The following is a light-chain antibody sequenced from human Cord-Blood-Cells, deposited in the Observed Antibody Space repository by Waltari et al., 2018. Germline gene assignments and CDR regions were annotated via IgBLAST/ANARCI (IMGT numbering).Light chain of an antibody. CDR1: QSVLSSSNNKNY. V-gene: IGKV4-1*01. Sequence: DIVMTQSPDSLAVSLCVRATIDCKSSQSVLSSSNNKNYLAWYQQKPRQPPKLLISWASTRESGVPDRFSGSGSGTDFTLTISSLQAEDVAVYYCQQYYSTPLTFGGGTKVEIK. J-gene: IGKJ4*01. CDR2: WAS. CDR3: QQYYSTPLT.